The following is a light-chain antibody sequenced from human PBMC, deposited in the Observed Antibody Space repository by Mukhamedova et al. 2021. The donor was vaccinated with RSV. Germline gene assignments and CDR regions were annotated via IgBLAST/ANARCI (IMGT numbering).Light chain of an antibody. J-gene: IGKJ1*01. V-gene: IGKV1-27*01. CDR3: QKYNISSWT. CDR1: QGISTY. Sequence: ITCRASQGISTYVSSYQQKPGKAPKFLNYAASALQSGDPSRFSGSGSGTDVTLTISSLQPEDVATYYCQKYNISSWTFDKGTKV. CDR2: AAS.